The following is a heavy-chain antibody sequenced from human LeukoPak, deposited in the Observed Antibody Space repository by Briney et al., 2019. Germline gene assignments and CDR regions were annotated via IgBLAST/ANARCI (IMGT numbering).Heavy chain of an antibody. J-gene: IGHJ4*02. CDR1: GGTFSSYA. CDR3: ARGLSRSGSYAY. D-gene: IGHD3-10*01. Sequence: SVKVSCKASGGTFSSYAISWVRQAPGQGLEWMGRIIPILGIANYAQKFQGRVTITADKSTSTAYMELSSLRSEDTAVYYCARGLSRSGSYAYWGQGTLVTVSS. V-gene: IGHV1-69*04. CDR2: IIPILGIA.